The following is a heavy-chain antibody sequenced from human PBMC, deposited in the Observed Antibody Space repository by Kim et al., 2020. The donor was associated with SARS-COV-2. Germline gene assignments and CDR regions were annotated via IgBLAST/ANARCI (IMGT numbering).Heavy chain of an antibody. Sequence: GGSLRLSCAASGFTFSSYDMHWVRQATGKGLEWVSAIGTAGDTYYPGSVKGRFTISRENAKNSLYLQMNSLRAGDTAVYYCARGGIGTTPITMVRGVKFYGMDVWGQGTTVTVSS. CDR3: ARGGIGTTPITMVRGVKFYGMDV. V-gene: IGHV3-13*01. D-gene: IGHD3-10*01. J-gene: IGHJ6*02. CDR2: IGTAGDT. CDR1: GFTFSSYD.